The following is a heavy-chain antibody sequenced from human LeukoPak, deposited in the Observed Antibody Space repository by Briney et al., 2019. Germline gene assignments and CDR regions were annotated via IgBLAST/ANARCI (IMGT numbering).Heavy chain of an antibody. CDR2: ISPYNGNT. CDR1: GYTFTSYG. CDR3: VGDNNWIVDY. Sequence: GASVKVSCKASGYTFTSYGITWVRQAPGQGPEWVGWISPYNGNTRYGQKFQGRVTLTTDTSTNTAYMEVTSLRSDDTAVYYCVGDNNWIVDYWGQGTLVTVSS. V-gene: IGHV1-18*01. J-gene: IGHJ4*02. D-gene: IGHD1-1*01.